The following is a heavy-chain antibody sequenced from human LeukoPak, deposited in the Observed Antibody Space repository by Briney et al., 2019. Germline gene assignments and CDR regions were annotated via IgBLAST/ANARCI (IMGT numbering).Heavy chain of an antibody. V-gene: IGHV4-34*01. J-gene: IGHJ5*02. CDR2: INHSGST. D-gene: IGHD2-15*01. Sequence: SETLSLTCAVYGGSFSGYYWSWTRHPPGKGLEWIGEINHSGSTNYNPSLKSRVTISVDTSKNQFSLKLSSVTAADTAVYYCASSGYCSGGSCYSGRWFDPWGQGTLVTVSS. CDR3: ASSGYCSGGSCYSGRWFDP. CDR1: GGSFSGYY.